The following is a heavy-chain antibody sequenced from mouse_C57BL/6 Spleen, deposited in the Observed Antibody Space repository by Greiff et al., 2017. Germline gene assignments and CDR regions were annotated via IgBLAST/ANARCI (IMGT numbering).Heavy chain of an antibody. CDR1: GYTFTSYW. V-gene: IGHV1-64*01. CDR2: IHPNSGST. Sequence: VQLQQPGAELVKPGASVKLSCKASGYTFTSYWMHWVKQRPGQGLEWIGMIHPNSGSTNYNEKFKSKATLTVDKSSSTAYRQLSSLTSEDSAVYYCARRGGALFDYWGQGTTLTVSS. D-gene: IGHD1-1*02. CDR3: ARRGGALFDY. J-gene: IGHJ2*01.